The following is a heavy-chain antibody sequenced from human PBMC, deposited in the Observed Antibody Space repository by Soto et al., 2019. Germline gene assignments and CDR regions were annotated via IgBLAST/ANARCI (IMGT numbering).Heavy chain of an antibody. Sequence: ASVKVSCKASGYTFTSYAMHWVRQAPGQRLEWMGWMNPDSGNTGYAEKFQGRVTMTRNSSISTAYMELSGLRSEDTAVYYCAREAASDPSFYYHYMDVWGKGTTVTVSS. CDR2: MNPDSGNT. D-gene: IGHD3-10*01. V-gene: IGHV1-8*02. CDR3: AREAASDPSFYYHYMDV. J-gene: IGHJ6*03. CDR1: GYTFTSYA.